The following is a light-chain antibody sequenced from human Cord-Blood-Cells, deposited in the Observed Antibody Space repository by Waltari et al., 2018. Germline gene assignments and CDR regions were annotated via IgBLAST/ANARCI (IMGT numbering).Light chain of an antibody. CDR2: DNN. CDR1: SSNIGNNY. J-gene: IGLJ1*01. CDR3: GTWDSSLSAGV. V-gene: IGLV1-51*01. Sequence: QSVLTQPPSVSAAPGQKVPISCSGSSSNIGNNYVSWYQHPPGTAPKLLIYDNNKRPSGIPDRFSGSKSGTSATLGITGLQTGDEADYYCGTWDSSLSAGVFGTGTKVTVL.